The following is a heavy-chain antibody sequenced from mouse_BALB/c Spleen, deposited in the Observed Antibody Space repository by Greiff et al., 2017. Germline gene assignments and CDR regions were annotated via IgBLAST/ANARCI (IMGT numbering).Heavy chain of an antibody. CDR3: ARGYYGSFYFDY. CDR1: GFTFTDYY. Sequence: EVQLVESGGGLVQPGGSLRLSCATSGFTFTDYYMSWVRQPPGKALEWLGFIRNKANGYTTEYSASVKGRFTISRDNSQSILYLQMNTLRAEDSATYYCARGYYGSFYFDYWGQGTTLTVSS. CDR2: IRNKANGYTT. D-gene: IGHD1-1*01. J-gene: IGHJ2*01. V-gene: IGHV7-3*02.